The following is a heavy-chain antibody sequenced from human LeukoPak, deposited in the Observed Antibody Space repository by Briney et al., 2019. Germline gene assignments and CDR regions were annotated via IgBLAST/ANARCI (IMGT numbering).Heavy chain of an antibody. CDR3: ARCRGVAGAFDI. V-gene: IGHV3-53*01. D-gene: IGHD2-15*01. Sequence: GGSLRLSCAASGFTFSSYSMNWVRQAPGKGLEWVSVIYSGGSTYYTDSVKDRFTISRDNSKNTLFLQMNSLRAEDTAVYYCARCRGVAGAFDIWGQGTMVIVSS. J-gene: IGHJ3*02. CDR1: GFTFSSYS. CDR2: IYSGGST.